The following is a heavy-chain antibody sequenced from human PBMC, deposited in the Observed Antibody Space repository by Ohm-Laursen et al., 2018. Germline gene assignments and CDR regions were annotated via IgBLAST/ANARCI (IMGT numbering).Heavy chain of an antibody. V-gene: IGHV3-33*01. J-gene: IGHJ4*02. CDR3: ARDDDTSSHYSRFDY. CDR2: IWYDGNRK. D-gene: IGHD3-22*01. CDR1: GFTFSNYG. Sequence: SLRLSCAAPGFTFSNYGFHWVRQAPGKGLEWVAVIWYDGNRKYYAESVKGRFTVSRDDSRNTVYLQMNSLGAEDTAVYYCARDDDTSSHYSRFDYWGQGTLVTVSS.